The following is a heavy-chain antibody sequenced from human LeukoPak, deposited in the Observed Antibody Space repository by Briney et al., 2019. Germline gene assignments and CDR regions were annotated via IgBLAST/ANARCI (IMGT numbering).Heavy chain of an antibody. CDR3: ARGDTEWELYSY. V-gene: IGHV3-74*01. Sequence: GGSLRLSCAASGFTFSSYWMHWVRQAPGKGLVWVSRINSDGSSTSYADSVKGRFTISRDNAKNTLYLQMTSLRAEDTAVYYCARGDTEWELYSYWGQGTLVTVSS. J-gene: IGHJ4*02. CDR2: INSDGSST. D-gene: IGHD1-26*01. CDR1: GFTFSSYW.